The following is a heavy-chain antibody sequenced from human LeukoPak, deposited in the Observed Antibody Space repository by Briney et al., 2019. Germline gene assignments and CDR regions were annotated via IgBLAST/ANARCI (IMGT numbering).Heavy chain of an antibody. CDR3: ASSPVDTAMARFDY. CDR2: IYYSGST. D-gene: IGHD5-18*01. Sequence: SETLSLTCTVSGGSISSYYWSWIRQPPGKGLEWIGYIYYSGSTNYNPSLKSRVTMSVDTSKNQFSLKLSSVTAADTAVYYCASSPVDTAMARFDYWGQGTLVTVSS. V-gene: IGHV4-59*12. CDR1: GGSISSYY. J-gene: IGHJ4*02.